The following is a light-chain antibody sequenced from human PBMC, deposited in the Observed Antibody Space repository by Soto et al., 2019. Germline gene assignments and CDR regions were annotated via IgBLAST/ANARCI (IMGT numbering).Light chain of an antibody. CDR2: GAS. CDR1: QSVSNSY. V-gene: IGKV3-20*01. Sequence: EIVLTQSPGTLSLSPGERATLSCRASQSVSNSYLAWYQQKPGQAPRLLIYGASSRATGVPDRFSGSGSGTDFTLTIRRLEPEDFGVYYCQQSYSTPLTFGGGTKVEIK. CDR3: QQSYSTPLT. J-gene: IGKJ4*01.